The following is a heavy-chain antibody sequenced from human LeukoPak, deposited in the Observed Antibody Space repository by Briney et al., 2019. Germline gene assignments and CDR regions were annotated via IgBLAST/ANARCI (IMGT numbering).Heavy chain of an antibody. CDR2: ISGRGGST. CDR3: AKDPFFGDYYYYYMDV. Sequence: GGSLRLSCAASGFTFSSYAMSWVRQAPGKGVEWVSAISGRGGSTYYADSVKGRFTISRDNSKNTLYLQMNSLRAEDTAVYYCAKDPFFGDYYYYYMDVWGKGTTVTVSS. J-gene: IGHJ6*03. D-gene: IGHD3-10*01. V-gene: IGHV3-23*01. CDR1: GFTFSSYA.